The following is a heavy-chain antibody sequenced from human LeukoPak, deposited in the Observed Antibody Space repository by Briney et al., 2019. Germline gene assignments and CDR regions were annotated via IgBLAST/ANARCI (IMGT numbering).Heavy chain of an antibody. CDR3: AKVRYYFDSSGYYLDY. CDR1: GFTFSSHW. Sequence: PGGSLRLSCAASGFTFSSHWMTWVRQAPGKGLEWVGNIKQDGSETYYVDSVRGRITISRDNAKKSLYLEMNSLRAEVTAVYYCAKVRYYFDSSGYYLDYWCQGTLVTVSS. J-gene: IGHJ4*02. V-gene: IGHV3-7*02. CDR2: IKQDGSET. D-gene: IGHD3-22*01.